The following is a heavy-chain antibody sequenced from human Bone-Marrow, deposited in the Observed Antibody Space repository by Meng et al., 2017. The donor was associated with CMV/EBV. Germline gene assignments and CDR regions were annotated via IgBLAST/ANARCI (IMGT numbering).Heavy chain of an antibody. J-gene: IGHJ4*02. CDR1: FTFRSYA. CDR3: AKHNVVPAAIPSFAAFDY. V-gene: IGHV3-23*01. D-gene: IGHD2-2*02. CDR2: ISGSGGST. Sequence: FTFRSYAMSWVRQAPGKGLEWVSAISGSGGSTYYADSVKGRFTISRDNSKNTLYLQMNSLRAEDTAVYYCAKHNVVPAAIPSFAAFDYWGQGTLVTVSS.